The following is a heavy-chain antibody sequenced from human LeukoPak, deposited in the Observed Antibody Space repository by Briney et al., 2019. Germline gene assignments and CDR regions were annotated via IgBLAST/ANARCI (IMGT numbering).Heavy chain of an antibody. CDR2: IIPIFGTA. J-gene: IGHJ4*02. D-gene: IGHD5-18*01. CDR3: ATGGVDTAMVLED. Sequence: ASVKVSCKASGGTFSSYAISWVRQAPGQGLEWMGGIIPIFGTANYAQKFQGRVTITTDESTSTAYMELSSLRSEDTAVYYCATGGVDTAMVLEDWGQGTLVTVSS. CDR1: GGTFSSYA. V-gene: IGHV1-69*05.